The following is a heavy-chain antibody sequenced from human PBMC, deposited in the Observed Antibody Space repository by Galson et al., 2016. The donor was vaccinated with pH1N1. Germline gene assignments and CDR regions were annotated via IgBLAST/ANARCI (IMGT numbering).Heavy chain of an antibody. Sequence: SVKVSCKASGGTFISHVISWVRQAPGQGLEWMGGIIPIMDMANYAQKFQGRVTITVDKSTRTAYMDLNSLRADDTAVYYCAKDLPTSGYFDLWGRGTLVTVSS. CDR1: GGTFISHV. CDR2: IIPIMDMA. J-gene: IGHJ2*01. CDR3: AKDLPTSGYFDL. V-gene: IGHV1-69*10.